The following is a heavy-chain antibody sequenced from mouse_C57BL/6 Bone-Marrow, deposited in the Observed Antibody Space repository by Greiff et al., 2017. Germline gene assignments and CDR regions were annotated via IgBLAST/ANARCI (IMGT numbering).Heavy chain of an antibody. D-gene: IGHD3-1*01. CDR3: ACGGYAHEAFAY. CDR1: GFSLTSYG. Sequence: VQLQESGPGLVAPSQSLSITCTVSGFSLTSYGVDWVRQSPGKGLEWLGVIWGVGGTTYNTALISSLSTSKYTTTCNVSLKMISLRTDDTAVYYCACGGYAHEAFAYWGQGTLVTVSA. V-gene: IGHV2-6*01. J-gene: IGHJ3*01. CDR2: IWGVGGT.